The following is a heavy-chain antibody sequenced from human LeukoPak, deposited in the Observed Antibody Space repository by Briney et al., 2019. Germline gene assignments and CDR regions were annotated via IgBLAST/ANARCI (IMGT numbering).Heavy chain of an antibody. Sequence: GGSLRLSCAASGFTFSSYEMNWVRQAPGKGLEWVSAISGSGDSTYYADSVKGRFTISRDNSKNTLYLQMNSLRAEDTAVYYCAIMTCSSTSCFFDYWGQGTLVTVSS. CDR3: AIMTCSSTSCFFDY. V-gene: IGHV3-23*01. J-gene: IGHJ4*02. CDR1: GFTFSSYE. CDR2: ISGSGDST. D-gene: IGHD2-2*01.